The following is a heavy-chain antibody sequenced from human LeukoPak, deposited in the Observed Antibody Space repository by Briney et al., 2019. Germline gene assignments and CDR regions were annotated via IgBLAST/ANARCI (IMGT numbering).Heavy chain of an antibody. CDR1: GFSFSGFG. J-gene: IGHJ3*02. CDR3: ARARSSYGYGDAFDI. Sequence: QSGGSLRLSCAASGFSFSGFGMHWVRQAPGKGLDWVAFIRYDGSKKYYADSVKGRFTISRDSSKNTLYLQMNSLRAEDTAVYYCARARSSYGYGDAFDIWGQGTMVTVSS. CDR2: IRYDGSKK. D-gene: IGHD5-18*01. V-gene: IGHV3-30*02.